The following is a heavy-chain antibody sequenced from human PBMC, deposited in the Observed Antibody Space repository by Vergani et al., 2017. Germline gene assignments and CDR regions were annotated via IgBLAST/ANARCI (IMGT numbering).Heavy chain of an antibody. V-gene: IGHV4-31*03. CDR1: GGSISSGGYY. Sequence: QVQLQESGPGLVKPSQTLSLTCTVSGGSISSGGYYWSWIRQHPGKGLGWIGYIYYSGSTYYNPSLKSRVTISVDTSKNQFSLKLSSVTAADTAVYYCARGSGALRGVRGWFDPWGQGTLVTVSS. D-gene: IGHD3-10*01. CDR2: IYYSGST. J-gene: IGHJ5*02. CDR3: ARGSGALRGVRGWFDP.